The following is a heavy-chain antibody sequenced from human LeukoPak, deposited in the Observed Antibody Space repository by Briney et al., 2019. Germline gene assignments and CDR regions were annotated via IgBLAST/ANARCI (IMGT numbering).Heavy chain of an antibody. CDR3: ARLHRAGAFDI. D-gene: IGHD6-19*01. Sequence: IGSIYYSGSTYYNPSLKSRVTISVDTSKNQFSLKLSSVTAADTAVYYCARLHRAGAFDIWGQGTMVTVSS. V-gene: IGHV4-39*01. CDR2: IYYSGST. J-gene: IGHJ3*02.